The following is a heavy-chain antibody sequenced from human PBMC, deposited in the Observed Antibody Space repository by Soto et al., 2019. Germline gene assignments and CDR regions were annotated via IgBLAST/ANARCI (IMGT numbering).Heavy chain of an antibody. CDR1: GFTFEDHA. Sequence: EVQLVESGGGLVQPGKSLKLSCVAIGFTFEDHAMHWIRQVPGKGLEWVAGINWNSGITGYADSVKGRFTISRDNANNSLHLEMNSLKSEDTALYYCTKGRGALTGVSNWFDPWGQGTPVTVSS. CDR2: INWNSGIT. CDR3: TKGRGALTGVSNWFDP. V-gene: IGHV3-9*01. D-gene: IGHD3-22*01. J-gene: IGHJ5*02.